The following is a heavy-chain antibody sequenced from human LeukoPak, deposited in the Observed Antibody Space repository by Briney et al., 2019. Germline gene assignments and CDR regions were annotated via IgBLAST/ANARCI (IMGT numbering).Heavy chain of an antibody. V-gene: IGHV5-51*01. Sequence: HGESLKISCKGSGYSFTSYWIGWVRQMPGKGLEWMGIIYPGDSDTRYSPSFQGQVTISADKSISTAYLQWSGLKASDTAMYYCARGRDGYSFGFDYWGQGTLVTVSS. D-gene: IGHD5-24*01. CDR3: ARGRDGYSFGFDY. J-gene: IGHJ4*02. CDR2: IYPGDSDT. CDR1: GYSFTSYW.